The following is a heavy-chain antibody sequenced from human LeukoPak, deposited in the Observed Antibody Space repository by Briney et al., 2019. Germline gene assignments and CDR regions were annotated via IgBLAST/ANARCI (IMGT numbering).Heavy chain of an antibody. J-gene: IGHJ3*02. CDR1: GGSISSHY. CDR3: AGREVVTAIRDAFDI. CDR2: IYYSGST. V-gene: IGHV4-59*11. D-gene: IGHD2-21*02. Sequence: SETLSLTCTVSGGSISSHYWSWIRQPPGKGLEWIGYIYYSGSTNYNPSLKSRVTISVDTSKNQLSLKLSSVTAADTAVYYCAGREVVTAIRDAFDIWGQGTMVTVSS.